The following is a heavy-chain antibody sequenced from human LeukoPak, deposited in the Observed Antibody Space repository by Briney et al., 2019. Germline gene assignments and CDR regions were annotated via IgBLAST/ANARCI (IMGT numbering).Heavy chain of an antibody. Sequence: GGSLRLSCAASGFMFRDCGMHWVRQAPGKGLEWVSFIWNDGRSEHYADSVQGRFSVSRDNSDNTLYLHMTNLRPDDTAVYYCAKDPGATAWGYYMDVWGTGTTVTVPS. CDR3: AKDPGATAWGYYMDV. CDR1: GFMFRDCG. D-gene: IGHD7-27*01. J-gene: IGHJ6*03. V-gene: IGHV3-30*02. CDR2: IWNDGRSE.